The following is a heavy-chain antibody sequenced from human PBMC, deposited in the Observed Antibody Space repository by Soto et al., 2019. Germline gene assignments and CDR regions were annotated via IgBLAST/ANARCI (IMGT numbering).Heavy chain of an antibody. V-gene: IGHV1-18*01. Sequence: ASVKVSCKASGYTFTSYGISWVRQAPGQGLEWMGWISAYNGNTNYAQKLQGRVTMTTDTSTSTAYMELRSLRSDDTAVYYCARIRIAAAGGNWFDPWGQGTLVTVSS. J-gene: IGHJ5*02. CDR1: GYTFTSYG. D-gene: IGHD6-13*01. CDR3: ARIRIAAAGGNWFDP. CDR2: ISAYNGNT.